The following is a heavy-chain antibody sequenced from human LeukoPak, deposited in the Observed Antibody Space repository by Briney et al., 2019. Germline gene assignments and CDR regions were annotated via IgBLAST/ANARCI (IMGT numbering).Heavy chain of an antibody. J-gene: IGHJ4*02. D-gene: IGHD5-18*01. V-gene: IGHV1-69*05. Sequence: SVKVSRKASGGTFSSYAISWVRQAPGQGLEWMGGIIPMFGTPNYAQKFQGRVTVTTDASTNTAYMELSSLRSEDTAVYYCARARGYSYSSPFDYWGQGTLVTVSS. CDR1: GGTFSSYA. CDR3: ARARGYSYSSPFDY. CDR2: IIPMFGTP.